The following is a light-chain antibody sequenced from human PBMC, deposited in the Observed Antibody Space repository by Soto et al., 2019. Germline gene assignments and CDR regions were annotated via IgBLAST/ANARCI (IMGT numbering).Light chain of an antibody. CDR3: QSYDSSLRVV. J-gene: IGLJ2*01. CDR1: SSNIGAGYD. CDR2: GNS. V-gene: IGLV1-40*01. Sequence: QAVVTQPPSVSGAPGHRVTISCTGSSSNIGAGYDVHWYQQLPGTAPKLLIYGNSNRPSGVPDRFSGSKSGTAASLAITGLQAEDEDDYYCQSYDSSLRVVFGGGTKLTVL.